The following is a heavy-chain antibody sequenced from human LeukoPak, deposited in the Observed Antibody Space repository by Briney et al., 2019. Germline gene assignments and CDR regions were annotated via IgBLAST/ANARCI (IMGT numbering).Heavy chain of an antibody. Sequence: RSGGSLRLSCAASGFTFSNYAMNWVRQAPGKGLEWVAIIIGSSGSTFYADSVKGRFTIARDNSKNTLYLQMNSLRADDTAVYYCAKGGYDYVEIGYFDYWGQGTLVTVSS. J-gene: IGHJ4*02. CDR1: GFTFSNYA. CDR2: IIGSSGST. D-gene: IGHD5-12*01. CDR3: AKGGYDYVEIGYFDY. V-gene: IGHV3-23*01.